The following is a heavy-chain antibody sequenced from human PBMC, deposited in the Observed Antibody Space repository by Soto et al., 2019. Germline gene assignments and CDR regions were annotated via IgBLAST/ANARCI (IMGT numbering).Heavy chain of an antibody. D-gene: IGHD2-15*01. Sequence: TLSLTCAVSGDSISSGYHWAWIRQPPGKALEWLALIYWDDDKRYSPSLKSRLTITKDTSKNQVVLTMTNMDPVDTATYYCAHITGVDRPAYYFDYWGQGTLVTVS. V-gene: IGHV2-5*02. CDR3: AHITGVDRPAYYFDY. CDR2: IYWDDDK. J-gene: IGHJ4*02. CDR1: GDSISSGYHW.